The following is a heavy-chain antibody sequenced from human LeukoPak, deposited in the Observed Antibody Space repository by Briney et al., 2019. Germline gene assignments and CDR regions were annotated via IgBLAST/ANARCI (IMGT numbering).Heavy chain of an antibody. V-gene: IGHV3-33*08. Sequence: PGRSLRPSCAASGFSFSSYGMHWVRKAPGKGLEWVAVIWYDGSNKYYSDSVKGRFTISRDNSKYTLYLQMNSLRAEDMAVYYCARSGAFDIWGQGTMVTVSS. CDR2: IWYDGSNK. CDR3: ARSGAFDI. CDR1: GFSFSSYG. J-gene: IGHJ3*02.